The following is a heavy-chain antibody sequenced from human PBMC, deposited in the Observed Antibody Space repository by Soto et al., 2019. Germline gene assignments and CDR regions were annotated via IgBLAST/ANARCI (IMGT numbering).Heavy chain of an antibody. V-gene: IGHV3-11*06. J-gene: IGHJ4*02. CDR1: GFTFSDYY. CDR2: ISSSSSYT. Sequence: PGGSLRLSCAASGFTFSDYYMSWIRQAPGKGLEWVSYISSSSSYTNYADSVKGRFTISRDNAKNSLYLQMNSLRAEDTAVYYCARNPPGHSGYDCWGQGTLVTVSS. CDR3: ARNPPGHSGYDC. D-gene: IGHD5-12*01.